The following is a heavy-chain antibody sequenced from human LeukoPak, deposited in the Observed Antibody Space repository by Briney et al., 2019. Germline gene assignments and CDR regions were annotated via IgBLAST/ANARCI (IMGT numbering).Heavy chain of an antibody. CDR2: LYPGDSDT. CDR3: ATLVDYGDYPSWFDP. Sequence: GGSLKISCKGSGYSFTSYWIGWVRQMPGKALEWMGFLYPGDSDTRYSPSFQGQVTISSDLSISTAYLQCSSLNASDTAMYYCATLVDYGDYPSWFDPWGQGTLVTVSS. CDR1: GYSFTSYW. D-gene: IGHD4-17*01. V-gene: IGHV5-51*01. J-gene: IGHJ5*02.